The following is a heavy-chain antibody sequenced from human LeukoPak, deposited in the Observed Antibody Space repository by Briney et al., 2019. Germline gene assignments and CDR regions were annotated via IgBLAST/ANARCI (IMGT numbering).Heavy chain of an antibody. CDR1: GFSLSTSGMC. D-gene: IGHD6-19*01. CDR2: IDWDDDK. V-gene: IGHV2-70*11. CDR3: ARIRYSSGWYAFDI. J-gene: IGHJ3*02. Sequence: SGPALVKPTQTLTLTCTFSGFSLSTSGMCVSWIRQPPGKALEWLARIDWDDDKYYSTPLETRLTISKDTSKNQVVLTMTNMDPVDTATYYCARIRYSSGWYAFDIWGQGTMVTVSS.